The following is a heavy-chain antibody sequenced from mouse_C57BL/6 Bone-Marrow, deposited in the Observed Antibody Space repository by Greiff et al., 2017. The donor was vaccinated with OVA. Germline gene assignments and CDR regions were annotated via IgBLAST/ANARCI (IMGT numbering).Heavy chain of an antibody. CDR3: AREAEGNRDY. CDR2: IYPGDGDT. D-gene: IGHD2-1*01. V-gene: IGHV1-82*01. CDR1: GYAFSSSW. Sequence: QVQLKESGPELVKPGASVKISCKASGYAFSSSWMNWVKQRPGKGLEWIGRIYPGDGDTNYNGKFKGKATLTADKSSSTAYMQLSSLTSEDSAVYFCAREAEGNRDYWGQGTTLTVSS. J-gene: IGHJ2*01.